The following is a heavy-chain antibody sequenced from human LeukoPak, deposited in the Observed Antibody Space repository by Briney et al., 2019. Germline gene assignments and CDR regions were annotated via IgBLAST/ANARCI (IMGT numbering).Heavy chain of an antibody. CDR3: AKDGNGWPTNFHS. V-gene: IGHV3-23*01. CDR2: ISSSGGTT. J-gene: IGHJ4*02. CDR1: AFTFSTYA. D-gene: IGHD6-19*01. Sequence: GGSLRLSCAASAFTFSTYAVSWVRQAPGKGLEWVSAISSSGGTTYYADSVKGRFSISRDNSQNTLYLQMNSLRAEDTPLDYCAKDGNGWPTNFHSWGQGTLVTVSA.